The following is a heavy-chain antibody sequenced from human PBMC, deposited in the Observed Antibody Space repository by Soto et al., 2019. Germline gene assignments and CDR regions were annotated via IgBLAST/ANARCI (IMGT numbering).Heavy chain of an antibody. CDR3: ARDQNIVGPYYYYYMDV. CDR2: ISAGNGNT. V-gene: IGHV1-18*01. J-gene: IGHJ6*03. Sequence: ASVKVSCKASGYTFTSYGISWVRQAPGQGLEWMGWISAGNGNTKYSQKFQGRVTVTRDTSASTAYMELSSLRSEDTAVYYCARDQNIVGPYYYYYMDVWGKGTTVTISS. D-gene: IGHD1-26*01. CDR1: GYTFTSYG.